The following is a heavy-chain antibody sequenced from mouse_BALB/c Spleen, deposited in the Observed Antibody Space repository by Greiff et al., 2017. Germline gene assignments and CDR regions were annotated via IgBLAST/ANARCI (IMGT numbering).Heavy chain of an antibody. D-gene: IGHD1-1*01. CDR3: ARGGDYYGSSYDAMDY. CDR1: GFTFSDYY. J-gene: IGHJ4*01. CDR2: ISDGGSYT. Sequence: EVQGVESGGGLVKPGGSLKLSCAASGFTFSDYYMYWVRQTPEKRLEWVATISDGGSYTYYPDSVKGRFTISRDNAKNNLYLQMSSLKSEDTAMYYCARGGDYYGSSYDAMDYWGQGTSVTVSS. V-gene: IGHV5-4*02.